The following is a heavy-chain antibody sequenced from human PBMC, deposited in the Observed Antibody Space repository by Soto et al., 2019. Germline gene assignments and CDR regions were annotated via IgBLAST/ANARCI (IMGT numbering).Heavy chain of an antibody. D-gene: IGHD6-19*01. J-gene: IGHJ6*02. V-gene: IGHV1-8*01. CDR1: GYTFTSYD. CDR2: MNPNSGNT. Sequence: QVQLVQSGAEVKKPGASVKVSCKASGYTFTSYDINWVRQATGQGLEWMGWMNPNSGNTGYAQKFQGRVTMTRNTSXSXXYMELSSLRSEDTAVYYCASRSPGYSSGFYYGMDVWGQGTTVTVSS. CDR3: ASRSPGYSSGFYYGMDV.